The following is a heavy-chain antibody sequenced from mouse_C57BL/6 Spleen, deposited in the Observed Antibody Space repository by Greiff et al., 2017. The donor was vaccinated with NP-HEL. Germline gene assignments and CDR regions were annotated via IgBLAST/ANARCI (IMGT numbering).Heavy chain of an antibody. Sequence: VQLQESGPGMVKPSQSLSLTCTVTGYSITSGYDWHWIRHFPGNKLEWMGYISYSGSTNYNPSFKSRITITHDTSKNHYFLKLNSVTTEDTATYCCTREDYYGRFDYWGQGTTLTVSS. CDR2: ISYSGST. CDR3: TREDYYGRFDY. D-gene: IGHD1-1*01. V-gene: IGHV3-1*01. J-gene: IGHJ2*01. CDR1: GYSITSGYD.